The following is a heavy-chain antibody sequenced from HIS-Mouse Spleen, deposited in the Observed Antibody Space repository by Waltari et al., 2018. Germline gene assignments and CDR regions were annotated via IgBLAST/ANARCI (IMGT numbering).Heavy chain of an antibody. Sequence: QLQLQESGPGLVKPSETLSLTCTVSGGSISSSSYYWGWIRQLPGKGLEWIGSIYYSGRTYYNPLHKRRVTIAVDTSKNQFSRKLSSVTAADTAVYYCAREIPYSSSWYDWYFDLWGRGTLVTVSS. V-gene: IGHV4-39*07. CDR3: AREIPYSSSWYDWYFDL. CDR2: IYYSGRT. J-gene: IGHJ2*01. D-gene: IGHD6-13*01. CDR1: GGSISSSSYY.